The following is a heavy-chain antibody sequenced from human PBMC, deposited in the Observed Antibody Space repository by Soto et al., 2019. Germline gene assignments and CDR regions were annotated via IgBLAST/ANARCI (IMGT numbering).Heavy chain of an antibody. CDR3: ARATLLTGDFDY. D-gene: IGHD7-27*01. CDR1: GFTFSSYS. J-gene: IGHJ4*02. Sequence: EVQLVESGGGLVKPGGSLRLSCAASGFTFSSYSMNWVRQAPGKGLEWVSSISSSSSYIYYADSVKGRFTISRDNAKNSLYLQLNSLRAEDTAVYYCARATLLTGDFDYWGQGTLVTVSS. V-gene: IGHV3-21*01. CDR2: ISSSSSYI.